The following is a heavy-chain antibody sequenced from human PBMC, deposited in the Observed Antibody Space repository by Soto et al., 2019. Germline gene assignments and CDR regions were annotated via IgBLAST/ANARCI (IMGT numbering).Heavy chain of an antibody. J-gene: IGHJ4*02. V-gene: IGHV1-18*01. CDR1: GYTFTSYG. CDR2: ISAYNGNT. D-gene: IGHD1-26*01. CDR3: ARGLITGSQYSGGWYYLDS. Sequence: ALVKVSCKASGYTFTSYGISWVRQAPGQGLEWMGWISAYNGNTNYAQKLQGRVTMTTDTSTSTAYMELRSLRSDDTAVYYCARGLITGSQYSGGWYYLDSWGQGTQVTVSS.